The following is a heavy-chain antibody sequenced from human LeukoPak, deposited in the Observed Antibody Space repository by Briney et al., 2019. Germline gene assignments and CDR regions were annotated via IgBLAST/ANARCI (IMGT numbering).Heavy chain of an antibody. CDR2: INPDGSTT. V-gene: IGHV3-74*03. CDR1: GFTFDDYG. Sequence: QPGGSLRLSCAASGFTFDDYGMSWIRQAPGKGLVWVSRINPDGSTTTYADSVKGRFNISRDNARNTLYLQMNSLRAEDTAVYYCAREWGMRGIGDSSWYGAEYFQYWGQGTLVTVSS. D-gene: IGHD6-13*01. CDR3: AREWGMRGIGDSSWYGAEYFQY. J-gene: IGHJ1*01.